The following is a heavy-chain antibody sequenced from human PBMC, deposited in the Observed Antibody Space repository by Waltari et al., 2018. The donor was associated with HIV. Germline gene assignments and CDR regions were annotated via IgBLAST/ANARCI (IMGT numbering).Heavy chain of an antibody. CDR3: ARGPQEVVPAAKGWFDP. D-gene: IGHD2-2*01. V-gene: IGHV4-39*01. CDR1: GGPIRSSSYY. Sequence: QLQLQESGPGLVKPSETLSLTCTVPGGPIRSSSYYWGWIRQPPGKGLEWIGSIYYSGSTYYNPSLKSRVTISVDTSKNQFSLKLSSVTAADTAVYYCARGPQEVVPAAKGWFDPWGQGTLVTVSS. J-gene: IGHJ5*02. CDR2: IYYSGST.